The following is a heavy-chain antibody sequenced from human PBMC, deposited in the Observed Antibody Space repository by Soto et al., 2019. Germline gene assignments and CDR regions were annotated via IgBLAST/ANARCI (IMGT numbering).Heavy chain of an antibody. CDR3: ARELSSSWYYFDY. D-gene: IGHD6-13*01. J-gene: IGHJ4*02. CDR2: IYYSGST. V-gene: IGHV4-31*03. Sequence: SETLSLTCPFSGCSISSGGYYWSWIRQHPGKGLEWIGYIYYSGSTYYNPSLKSRVTISVDTSKNQFSLKLSSVTAADTAVYYCARELSSSWYYFDYWGQGTLVTVSS. CDR1: GCSISSGGYY.